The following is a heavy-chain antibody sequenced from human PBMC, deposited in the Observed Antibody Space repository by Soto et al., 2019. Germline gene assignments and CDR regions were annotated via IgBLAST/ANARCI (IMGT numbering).Heavy chain of an antibody. CDR3: ARGLSGYYYDSSGYPFDY. J-gene: IGHJ4*02. CDR2: INHSGST. Sequence: PSETLSLTCAVYGGSFSGYYWSWIRQPPGKGLEWIGEINHSGSTNYNPSLKSRVTISVDTSKNQFSLKLSSVTAADTAVYYCARGLSGYYYDSSGYPFDYWGQGTLVTV. V-gene: IGHV4-34*01. D-gene: IGHD3-22*01. CDR1: GGSFSGYY.